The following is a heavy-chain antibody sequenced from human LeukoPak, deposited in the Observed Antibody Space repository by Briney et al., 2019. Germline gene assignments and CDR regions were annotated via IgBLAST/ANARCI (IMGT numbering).Heavy chain of an antibody. D-gene: IGHD6-6*01. CDR1: GFTFDDYA. V-gene: IGHV3-9*01. CDR3: SREISTAARLDYYNGMDV. J-gene: IGHJ6*02. CDR2: MRWKSGRV. Sequence: GGSLRLSCAASGFTFDDYAIHWVRQAPGKGLECVSGMRWKSGRVVYADSVKGRFTISRDNAKYSLFLQMNSLRPEDTALYYCSREISTAARLDYYNGMDVWGQGTTVTVSS.